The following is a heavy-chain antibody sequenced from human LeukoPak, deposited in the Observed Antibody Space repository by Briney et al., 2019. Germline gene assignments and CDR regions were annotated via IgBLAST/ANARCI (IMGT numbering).Heavy chain of an antibody. CDR2: IYYSGST. CDR1: GGSISSYY. CDR3: ARHDNEKSGYEIDY. D-gene: IGHD5-12*01. J-gene: IGHJ4*02. Sequence: PSETLSLTCTVSGGSISSYYWSWIRQPPGKGLEWIEYIYYSGSTNYNPSLKSRVTISVDTSKNQFSLKLSSVTAADTAVYYCARHDNEKSGYEIDYWGQGTLVTVSS. V-gene: IGHV4-59*08.